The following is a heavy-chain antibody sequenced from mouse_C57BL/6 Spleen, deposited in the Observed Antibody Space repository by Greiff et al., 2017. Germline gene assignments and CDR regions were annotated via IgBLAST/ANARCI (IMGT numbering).Heavy chain of an antibody. CDR1: GFTFSSYA. D-gene: IGHD4-1*01. V-gene: IGHV5-9-1*02. CDR2: ISSGGDYI. J-gene: IGHJ4*01. CDR3: TRDLTGYAMDY. Sequence: EVKLVESGEGLVKPGGSLKLSCAASGFTFSSYAMSWVRQTPEKRLEWVAYISSGGDYIYYADTVKGRFTISRDNARNTLYLQMSSQKSEDTAMYYCTRDLTGYAMDYWGQGTSVTVSS.